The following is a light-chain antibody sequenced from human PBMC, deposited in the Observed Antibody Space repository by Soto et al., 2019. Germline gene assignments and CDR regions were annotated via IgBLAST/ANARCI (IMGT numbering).Light chain of an antibody. V-gene: IGKV3-20*01. Sequence: EIVMTQSPATLAVFQGERATLSCRASQRVSSGYLAWYQQKPGQAPRLLIYGASNRATDIPDRFSGRGSGTDFTLTISILEPEDFAVYYCQQYGSSGTFGQGTKVDIK. CDR2: GAS. J-gene: IGKJ1*01. CDR1: QRVSSGY. CDR3: QQYGSSGT.